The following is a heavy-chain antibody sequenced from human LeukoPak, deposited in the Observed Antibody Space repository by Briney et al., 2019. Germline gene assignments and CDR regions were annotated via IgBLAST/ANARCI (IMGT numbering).Heavy chain of an antibody. Sequence: PSETLSLTCTVSGGSISSSNYYWGWIRQPPGKGLEWIGSISYSGGTYYNPSLKSRVTISVDTSKNHFSLKLSSVTAADTAVYYCARGAVRLGELFFPGGWFDPWGQGTLVTVSS. CDR2: ISYSGGT. CDR3: ARGAVRLGELFFPGGWFDP. D-gene: IGHD3-10*01. CDR1: GGSISSSNYY. J-gene: IGHJ5*02. V-gene: IGHV4-39*07.